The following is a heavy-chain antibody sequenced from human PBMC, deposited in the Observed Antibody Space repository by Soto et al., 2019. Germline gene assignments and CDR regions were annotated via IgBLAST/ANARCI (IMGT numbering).Heavy chain of an antibody. CDR3: ARVFPHYYDSSGYYQPDDAFDI. CDR1: GYTFTGYY. J-gene: IGHJ3*02. CDR2: INPNSGGT. D-gene: IGHD3-22*01. V-gene: IGHV1-2*02. Sequence: ASVKVSCKASGYTFTGYYMHWVRQAPGQGLEWMGWINPNSGGTNYAQKFQGRVTMTRDTSISAAYMELSRLRSDDTAVYYCARVFPHYYDSSGYYQPDDAFDIWGQGTMVTVS.